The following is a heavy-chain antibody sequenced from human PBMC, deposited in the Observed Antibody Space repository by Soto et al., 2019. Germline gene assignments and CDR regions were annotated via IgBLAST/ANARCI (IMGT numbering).Heavy chain of an antibody. V-gene: IGHV4-31*03. Sequence: SETLSLTCTVSGGSISSGGYYWSWIRQHPGKGLEWIGYIYYSGSTYYNPSLKSRVTISVDTSKNQFSLKLSSVTAADTAVYYCARADIVVVPAANWFDPWGQGTLVTVSS. D-gene: IGHD2-2*01. J-gene: IGHJ5*02. CDR2: IYYSGST. CDR1: GGSISSGGYY. CDR3: ARADIVVVPAANWFDP.